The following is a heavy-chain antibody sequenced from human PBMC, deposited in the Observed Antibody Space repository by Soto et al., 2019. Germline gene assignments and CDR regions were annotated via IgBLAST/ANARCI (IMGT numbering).Heavy chain of an antibody. CDR1: GVSVTSGSYY. J-gene: IGHJ4*02. CDR2: VHYTGST. V-gene: IGHV4-61*03. CDR3: ARDFRGLGLRRQFDS. Sequence: PSETLSLTCTVSGVSVTSGSYYWTWIRQTPGKGLEWIGYVHYTGSTNYNPSLKSRVTISIDTSKKYFSLKMTSVTAADTAVYYCARDFRGLGLRRQFDSWGQGTLVTVSS. D-gene: IGHD7-27*01.